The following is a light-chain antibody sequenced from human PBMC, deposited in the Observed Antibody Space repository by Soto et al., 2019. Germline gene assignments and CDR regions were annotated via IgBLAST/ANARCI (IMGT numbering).Light chain of an antibody. CDR1: SSDVGGYNY. J-gene: IGLJ1*01. CDR2: EVN. Sequence: QSVLTQPPSASGSPGQSVAISCTGTSSDVGGYNYVPWYQQHPGKAPKLMIYEVNKRPSGVPDRFSGSKSGNTASLTVSGLQAEDEAGYYCSSYAGSSNVFGTGTKVTVL. V-gene: IGLV2-8*01. CDR3: SSYAGSSNV.